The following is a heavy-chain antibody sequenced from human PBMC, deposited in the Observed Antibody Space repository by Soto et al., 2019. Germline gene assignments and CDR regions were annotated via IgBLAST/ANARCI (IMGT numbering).Heavy chain of an antibody. CDR3: ARYRMGYNYYYYYGMDV. CDR1: GGSVSSGIYY. D-gene: IGHD5-12*01. J-gene: IGHJ6*02. V-gene: IGHV4-61*01. CDR2: IYYSGST. Sequence: SETQSLTCTVSGGSVSSGIYYLRWIRQPPGKGLEWIGYIYYSGSTNYNPSLKSRVTISVDTSKNQFSLKLSSVTAADTAVYYCARYRMGYNYYYYYGMDVWGQGTTVTVSS.